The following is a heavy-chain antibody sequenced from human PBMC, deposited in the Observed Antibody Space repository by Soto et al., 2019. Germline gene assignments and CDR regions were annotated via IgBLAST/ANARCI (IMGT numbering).Heavy chain of an antibody. V-gene: IGHV1-18*01. D-gene: IGHD2-2*01. J-gene: IGHJ5*02. Sequence: QVQLVQSGAEVKKPGASVKVSCKASGYTFTSYGISWVRQAPGQGLEWMGWISAYNGNTNYAQKLQGRVTMTTDTSTSTAYMELRSLRSDDTAVYYCARDRDVLVPAAMWGGYNWFDPWGQGTLVTVSS. CDR2: ISAYNGNT. CDR3: ARDRDVLVPAAMWGGYNWFDP. CDR1: GYTFTSYG.